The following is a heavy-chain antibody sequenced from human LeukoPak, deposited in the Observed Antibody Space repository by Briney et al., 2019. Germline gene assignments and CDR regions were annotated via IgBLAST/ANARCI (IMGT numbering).Heavy chain of an antibody. Sequence: GGSLRLSCAASGFTFSSYAMSWARQAPGKGLEWVSLIYSGGSTYYADSVKGRFTISRDNSKNTLYLQMNSLRAEDTAVYYCARTQAPWPGGAFDIWGQGTMVTVSS. J-gene: IGHJ3*02. CDR3: ARTQAPWPGGAFDI. CDR2: IYSGGST. V-gene: IGHV3-66*01. CDR1: GFTFSSYA. D-gene: IGHD3-16*01.